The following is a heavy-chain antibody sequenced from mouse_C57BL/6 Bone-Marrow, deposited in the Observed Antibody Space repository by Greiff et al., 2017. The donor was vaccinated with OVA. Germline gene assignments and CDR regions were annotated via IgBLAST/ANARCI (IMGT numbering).Heavy chain of an antibody. J-gene: IGHJ4*01. Sequence: EVNVVESGGGLVKPGGSLKLSCAASGFTFSSYAMSWVRQTPEKRLEWVATISDGGSYTYYPDNVKGRFTISRDNAKNNLYLQMSHLKSEDTAMYYCARDGDYETYYAMDYWGQGTSVTVSS. CDR1: GFTFSSYA. V-gene: IGHV5-4*01. D-gene: IGHD2-4*01. CDR3: ARDGDYETYYAMDY. CDR2: ISDGGSYT.